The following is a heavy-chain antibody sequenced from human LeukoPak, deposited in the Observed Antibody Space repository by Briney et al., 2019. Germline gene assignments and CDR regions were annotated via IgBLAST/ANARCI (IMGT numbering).Heavy chain of an antibody. CDR1: GGSISRYY. V-gene: IGHV4-59*08. J-gene: IGHJ4*02. CDR2: IYYNGNT. CDR3: ARHLQVGDSGFDY. Sequence: SETLSLTCTVSGGSISRYYWSWVRQPPGKGLEWIAYIYYNGNTNYNPSLKSRVAISVDTSKNQFSLKLRSVTAADTAVYYCARHLQVGDSGFDYWGQGTLVTVSP. D-gene: IGHD1-26*01.